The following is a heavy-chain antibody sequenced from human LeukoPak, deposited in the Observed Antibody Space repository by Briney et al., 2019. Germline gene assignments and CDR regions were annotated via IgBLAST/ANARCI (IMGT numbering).Heavy chain of an antibody. Sequence: GGSLRLSCAASGFTFSSYAMHWVRQAPGKGLEWVAVISYDGSSKYYTDSVKGRFTISRDNSKNTLYLQMNTLRADDTAVFFCARDLMATIYYYYGMDVWCRGTTVTVSS. CDR1: GFTFSSYA. D-gene: IGHD5-24*01. CDR2: ISYDGSSK. J-gene: IGHJ6*02. V-gene: IGHV3-30-3*01. CDR3: ARDLMATIYYYYGMDV.